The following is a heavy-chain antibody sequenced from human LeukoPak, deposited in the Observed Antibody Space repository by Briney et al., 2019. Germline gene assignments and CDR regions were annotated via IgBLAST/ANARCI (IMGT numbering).Heavy chain of an antibody. V-gene: IGHV4-38-2*01. J-gene: IGHJ4*02. CDR3: ANYDSSGGPDY. D-gene: IGHD3-22*01. CDR1: GYSISSGYY. CDR2: IYHSGST. Sequence: PSETLSLTCAVSGYSISSGYYWGWIRQPPGKGLEWIGSIYHSGSTYYNPSLKSRVTISVDTSKNQFSLKLSSVTAADTAVYYCANYDSSGGPDYWGQGTLVTVSS.